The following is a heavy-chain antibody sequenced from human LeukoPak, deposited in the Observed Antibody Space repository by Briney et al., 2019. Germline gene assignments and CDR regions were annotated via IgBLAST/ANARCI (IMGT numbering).Heavy chain of an antibody. CDR3: ARGDSSGWYYFDY. J-gene: IGHJ4*02. CDR2: ISWNSGSI. V-gene: IGHV3-9*03. Sequence: GRSLRLSCAASGFTFDDYAMHWVRQAPGKGLEWVSGISWNSGSIGYADSVKGRFTISRDNAKNSLYLQMNSLRAEDMALHYCARGDSSGWYYFDYWGQGTLVTVSS. CDR1: GFTFDDYA. D-gene: IGHD6-19*01.